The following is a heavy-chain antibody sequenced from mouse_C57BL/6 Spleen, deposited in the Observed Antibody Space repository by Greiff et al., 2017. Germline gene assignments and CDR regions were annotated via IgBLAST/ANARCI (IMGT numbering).Heavy chain of an antibody. Sequence: QVQLQQSGPGLVQPSQSLSITCTVSGFSLTSYGVHWVRQSPGKGLEWLGVIWRGGSTDYNAAFMSRLSITKDNSKSQVFFKMNSLQADDTAIYYCASPYYSNKGNYAMDYWGQGTSVTVSS. D-gene: IGHD2-5*01. J-gene: IGHJ4*01. CDR1: GFSLTSYG. CDR2: IWRGGST. CDR3: ASPYYSNKGNYAMDY. V-gene: IGHV2-5*01.